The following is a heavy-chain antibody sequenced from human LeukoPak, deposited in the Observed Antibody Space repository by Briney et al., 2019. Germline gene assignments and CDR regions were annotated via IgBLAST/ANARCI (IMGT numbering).Heavy chain of an antibody. D-gene: IGHD1-1*01. Sequence: GGSLRLSCAASGFTFSSYSMNWVRRAPGKGLEWVSVISDSGGSTYYTDSVKGRFTISRDNSKNTLYLQMNSLRAEDTAVYYCARSPHNWNGEDYYYYMDVWGKGTTVTVSS. V-gene: IGHV3-23*01. J-gene: IGHJ6*03. CDR3: ARSPHNWNGEDYYYYMDV. CDR1: GFTFSSYS. CDR2: ISDSGGST.